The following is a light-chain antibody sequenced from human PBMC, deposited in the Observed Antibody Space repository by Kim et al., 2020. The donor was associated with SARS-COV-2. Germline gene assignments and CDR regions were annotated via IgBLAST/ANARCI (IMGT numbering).Light chain of an antibody. Sequence: QSVTISCTGTSSDVVGYNYVSWYQQHPGKAPKLMIYDVSKRPSGVPDRFSGSKSGNTASLTISGLQAEDEADYYCCSYAGSYTFVVFGGGTQLTVL. V-gene: IGLV2-11*01. CDR1: SSDVVGYNY. CDR2: DVS. J-gene: IGLJ3*02. CDR3: CSYAGSYTFVV.